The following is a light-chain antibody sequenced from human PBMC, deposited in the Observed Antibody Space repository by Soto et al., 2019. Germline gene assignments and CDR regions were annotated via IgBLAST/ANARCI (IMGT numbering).Light chain of an antibody. J-gene: IGKJ1*01. CDR1: QSVSSN. Sequence: EIVMTQSPATLSVSPGERATLSCRASQSVSSNLAWYQQKPGQAPRLLIYGASTRATGIPARFSGSGSGTEFTLTLSSLQSEDFAVYYCQQYNNWTPRTFGQGTKVEIK. V-gene: IGKV3-15*01. CDR2: GAS. CDR3: QQYNNWTPRT.